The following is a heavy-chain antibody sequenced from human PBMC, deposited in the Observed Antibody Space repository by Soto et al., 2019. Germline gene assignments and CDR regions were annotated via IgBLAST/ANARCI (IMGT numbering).Heavy chain of an antibody. CDR2: IDPSDSYT. J-gene: IGHJ4*02. Sequence: GESLKISCKGSGYSFTSYWISWVRQMPGKGLEWMGRIDPSDSYTNYSPSFQGHVTISADKSISTAYLQWSSLKASDTAMYYCARESDRSSPYSSGWYDYWGQGTLVTVSS. D-gene: IGHD6-19*01. V-gene: IGHV5-10-1*01. CDR3: ARESDRSSPYSSGWYDY. CDR1: GYSFTSYW.